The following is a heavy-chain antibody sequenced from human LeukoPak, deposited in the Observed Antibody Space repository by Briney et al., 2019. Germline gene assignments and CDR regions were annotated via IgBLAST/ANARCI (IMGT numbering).Heavy chain of an antibody. Sequence: WGSLRLSGAASGFTFSDYYMSWIRQGPGKGLDWLSYISSSGSTIYYVDSVKGRFTISRDNAKNSLYLQMNSLRAEDTTVYYCARDSIIVKSWGQGTLVTVSS. V-gene: IGHV3-11*04. CDR3: ARDSIIVKS. D-gene: IGHD3-3*02. CDR1: GFTFSDYY. J-gene: IGHJ4*02. CDR2: ISSSGSTI.